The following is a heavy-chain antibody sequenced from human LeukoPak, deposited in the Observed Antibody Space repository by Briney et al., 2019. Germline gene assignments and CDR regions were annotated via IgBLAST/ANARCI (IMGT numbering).Heavy chain of an antibody. D-gene: IGHD2-2*01. CDR2: ISAYNGST. CDR1: GYTFTSYG. CDR3: ARWSSTSPLGAFDI. Sequence: ASVKVSCKASGYTFTSYGISWVRQAPGQGLEWMGWISAYNGSTNYAQKLQGRVTMTTDTSTSTAYMELRSLRSDDTAVYYCARWSSTSPLGAFDIWGQGTMVTVSS. V-gene: IGHV1-18*01. J-gene: IGHJ3*02.